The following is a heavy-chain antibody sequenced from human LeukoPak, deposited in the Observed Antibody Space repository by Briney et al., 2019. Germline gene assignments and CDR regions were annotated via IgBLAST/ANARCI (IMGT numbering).Heavy chain of an antibody. Sequence: ASVKVSCKASGYTFTSYGISWVRQAPGQGLEWMGWISGYNDNRNYAQKFQGRVTMTTDTSTSTAYMELSSLRSEDTAVYYCARGNYDFWSGYFSTPFDYWGQGTLVTVSS. CDR1: GYTFTSYG. J-gene: IGHJ4*02. D-gene: IGHD3-3*01. CDR2: ISGYNDNR. CDR3: ARGNYDFWSGYFSTPFDY. V-gene: IGHV1-18*01.